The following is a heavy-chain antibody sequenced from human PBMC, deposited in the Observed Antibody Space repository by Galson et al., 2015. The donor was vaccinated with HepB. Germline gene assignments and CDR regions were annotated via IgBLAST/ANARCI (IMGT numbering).Heavy chain of an antibody. CDR3: ATRSPLGEPEAEY. V-gene: IGHV1-24*01. J-gene: IGHJ4*02. Sequence: SVKVSXXXSGYTLXELSMXWVRQAPGKGLEWMGGFDPEDGETIYARKFQGRVTMTEDTSTDTAYMELSSLRSEDTAVYYCATRSPLGEPEAEYWGSGTLVTVSS. CDR1: GYTLXELS. CDR2: FDPEDGET. D-gene: IGHD3-16*01.